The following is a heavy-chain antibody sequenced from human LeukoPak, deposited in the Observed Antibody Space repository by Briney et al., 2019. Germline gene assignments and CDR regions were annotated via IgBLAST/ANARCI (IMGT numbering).Heavy chain of an antibody. CDR1: GGSFSGYY. Sequence: PSETLSLTCAVYGGSFSGYYWSWIRQPPGKGLEWIGEINHSGSTNYNPSLKSRVTISVDTSKNQFSLKLNSVTAADTAVYYCARGPQGTWIQLWKFDYWGQGTLVTVSS. CDR3: ARGPQGTWIQLWKFDY. J-gene: IGHJ4*02. D-gene: IGHD5-18*01. CDR2: INHSGST. V-gene: IGHV4-34*01.